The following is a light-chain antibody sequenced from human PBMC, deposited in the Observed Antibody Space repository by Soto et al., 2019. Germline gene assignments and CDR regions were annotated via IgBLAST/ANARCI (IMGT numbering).Light chain of an antibody. V-gene: IGKV3-15*01. CDR1: QSVNSN. Sequence: EIVMTQSPATLSVSPGERATLSCRASQSVNSNLAWYRQKPGQAPRLLISDASTRATGVPARFSGSGSGTEFPHPSSSLQSEDSAIYYCQQYNFRPPLTFGGGTKVEIK. J-gene: IGKJ4*02. CDR2: DAS. CDR3: QQYNFRPPLT.